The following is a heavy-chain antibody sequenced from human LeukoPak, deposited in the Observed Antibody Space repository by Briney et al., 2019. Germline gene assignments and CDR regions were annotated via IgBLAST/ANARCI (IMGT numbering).Heavy chain of an antibody. CDR2: IYSDGST. Sequence: GGSLRLSCAASGFSVSTNYMSWVRQAPGKGLEWVSIIYSDGSTYYADSVKGRFIISRDNSKITLYLAMNTLGAEDTAVYYCARTSVSMAAKEDYFDYWGQGTQVTVSS. J-gene: IGHJ4*02. D-gene: IGHD2-15*01. V-gene: IGHV3-53*01. CDR3: ARTSVSMAAKEDYFDY. CDR1: GFSVSTNY.